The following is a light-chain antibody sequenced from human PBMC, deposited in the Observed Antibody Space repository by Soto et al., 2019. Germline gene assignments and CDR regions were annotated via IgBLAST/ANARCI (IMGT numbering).Light chain of an antibody. CDR1: SSDIGRYNL. Sequence: QSVLTQPASVSGSPGQSITISCTGTSSDIGRYNLVSWYQQHPGKPPTLMIYEATKRPSGVSNRFSGSKSGNTASLTISGLQAEDEADYYGSLYASSNTFMFGGGTKLTVL. CDR2: EAT. V-gene: IGLV2-23*02. CDR3: SLYASSNTFM. J-gene: IGLJ3*02.